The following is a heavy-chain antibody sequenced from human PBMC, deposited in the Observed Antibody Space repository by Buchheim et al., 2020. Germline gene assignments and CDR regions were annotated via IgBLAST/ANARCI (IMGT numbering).Heavy chain of an antibody. CDR3: ARDFCSSGCAWFDP. V-gene: IGHV3-11*05. J-gene: IGHJ5*02. Sequence: QVQVVESGGGLVKPGGSLRLSCAASGFTFSDYYMSWIRQAPGKGLEWVSYISPSSSYKNYADSVKGRFTISRDNAKNSLYLQLNSLRAEDTAVYYCARDFCSSGCAWFDPWGQGTL. D-gene: IGHD6-19*01. CDR1: GFTFSDYY. CDR2: ISPSSSYK.